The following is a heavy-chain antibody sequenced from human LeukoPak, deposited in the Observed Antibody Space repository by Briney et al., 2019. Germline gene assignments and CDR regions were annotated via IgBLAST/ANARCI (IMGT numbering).Heavy chain of an antibody. V-gene: IGHV3-7*01. CDR2: IKPDGSEE. J-gene: IGHJ5*02. CDR3: VTGGHYSGT. CDR1: GFTSSSHW. Sequence: VQPGGSLRLSCAAFGFTSSSHWLGWVRQVPEKGLEWVANIKPDGSEENYLESVKGRFTISRDNTKNSLFLQMNSPRVGDTAVYYCVTGGHYSGTWGQGSLVTVSS. D-gene: IGHD2-21*01.